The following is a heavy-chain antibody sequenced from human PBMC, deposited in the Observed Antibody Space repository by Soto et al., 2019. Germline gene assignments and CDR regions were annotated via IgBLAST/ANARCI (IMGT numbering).Heavy chain of an antibody. CDR3: ARVSDFWSGYQTYFDY. J-gene: IGHJ4*02. V-gene: IGHV1-69*02. CDR1: GGTFSSYI. D-gene: IGHD3-3*01. CDR2: IIPILGIA. Sequence: QVQLVQSGAEVKKPGSSVKVSCKASGGTFSSYIISWVRQAPGQGLEWMGRIIPILGIANYAQKFQGRVTITADKSTSTAYMELSSLRSEDTAVYYCARVSDFWSGYQTYFDYWGQGTLVTVSS.